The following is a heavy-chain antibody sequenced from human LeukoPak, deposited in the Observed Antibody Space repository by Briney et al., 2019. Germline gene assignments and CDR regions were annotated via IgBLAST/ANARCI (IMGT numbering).Heavy chain of an antibody. CDR1: GGSISSYY. Sequence: KPSETLSLTCTVSGGSISSYYWSWIRQPPGKGLEWVAYVSNSGTIIYYAESVKGRFTISRDNAKNSLYLQMNSLRAEDTALYYCARDLAMAGRDLDYWGQGTLVTVSS. CDR3: ARDLAMAGRDLDY. J-gene: IGHJ4*02. CDR2: VSNSGTII. V-gene: IGHV3-11*01. D-gene: IGHD6-19*01.